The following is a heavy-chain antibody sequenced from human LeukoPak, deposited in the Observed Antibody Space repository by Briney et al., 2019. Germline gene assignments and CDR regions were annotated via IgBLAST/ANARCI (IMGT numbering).Heavy chain of an antibody. CDR3: ATDGPRGATLSAFDP. J-gene: IGHJ5*02. Sequence: ASVKVSCKVSGYTLTELSMHWVRQAPGKGLEWMGGFDPEDGETIYAQKFQGRATMTEDTSTDTAYMELSSLRSEDTAVYYRATDGPRGATLSAFDPWGQGTLVTVSS. CDR2: FDPEDGET. D-gene: IGHD1-26*01. V-gene: IGHV1-24*01. CDR1: GYTLTELS.